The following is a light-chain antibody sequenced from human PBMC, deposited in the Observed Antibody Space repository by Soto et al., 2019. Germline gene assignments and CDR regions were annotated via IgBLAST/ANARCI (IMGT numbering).Light chain of an antibody. CDR1: QSVSSY. Sequence: EIVLTQSPATLSLSPGERSTLSCRASQSVSSYLAWYQQKPGQAPRLLIYGASSRATGIPDRFSGSGSGTDFTLTISRLEPEDFAVYYCQQYGSSPLITFGQGTRLENK. CDR2: GAS. V-gene: IGKV3-20*01. J-gene: IGKJ5*01. CDR3: QQYGSSPLIT.